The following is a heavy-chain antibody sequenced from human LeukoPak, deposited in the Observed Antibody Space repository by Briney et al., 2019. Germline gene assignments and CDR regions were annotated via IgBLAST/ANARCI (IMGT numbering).Heavy chain of an antibody. V-gene: IGHV3-7*03. CDR3: ARILA. CDR2: IIPDGSEK. CDR1: GFTFTNYW. Sequence: GGSLRLSCVASGFTFTNYWMNWVRQTPGKGLEWVANIIPDGSEKYYVDSVKGRFTISRDNAKNSLYLQMDSLRAEDTAVYYCARILAWGQGTLVTVSS. D-gene: IGHD2-15*01. J-gene: IGHJ5*02.